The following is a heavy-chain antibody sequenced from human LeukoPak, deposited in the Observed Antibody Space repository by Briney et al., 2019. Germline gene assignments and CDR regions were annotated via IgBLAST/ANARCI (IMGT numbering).Heavy chain of an antibody. V-gene: IGHV3-21*01. D-gene: IGHD3-22*01. CDR2: ISSSSSYI. J-gene: IGHJ4*02. CDR1: GFTFSSYS. Sequence: GGSLRLSCAASGFTFSSYSMNWVRQAPGKGLEWVSSISSSSSYIYYADSVKGRFTISRDNAKNSLYLQMNSLRAEDTAVYYCARDIKSAYDSRYSDYWGQGTLVTVSS. CDR3: ARDIKSAYDSRYSDY.